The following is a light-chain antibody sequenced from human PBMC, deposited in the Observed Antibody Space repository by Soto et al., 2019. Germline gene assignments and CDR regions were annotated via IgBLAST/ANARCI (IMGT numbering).Light chain of an antibody. J-gene: IGLJ1*01. CDR3: SSYTSSSTLNV. CDR2: EVS. V-gene: IGLV2-14*01. Sequence: QSALTQPASVSGSPGQSITISCTGTSNDIGGYNYVSWYQKHPGKAPKLMIYEVSARPSGISNRFSGSKSGNTASLTISGLQAEDEADYYCSSYTSSSTLNVFGTGTKLTVL. CDR1: SNDIGGYNY.